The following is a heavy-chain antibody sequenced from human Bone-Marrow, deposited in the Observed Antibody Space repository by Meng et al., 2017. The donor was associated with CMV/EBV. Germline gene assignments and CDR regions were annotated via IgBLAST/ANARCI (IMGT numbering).Heavy chain of an antibody. CDR2: ISYDGSSK. CDR3: ARGRRMAVAGTDLDS. D-gene: IGHD6-19*01. V-gene: IGHV3-30-3*01. CDR1: GFTFSTFT. J-gene: IGHJ4*02. Sequence: GESLKISCAASGFTFSTFTMHWVRQAPGKGLEWVAVISYDGSSKSYTDSVKGRFTISRDNSKNTLYLQMNSLSAEDPAVYYCARGRRMAVAGTDLDSWGQRTLVTVSS.